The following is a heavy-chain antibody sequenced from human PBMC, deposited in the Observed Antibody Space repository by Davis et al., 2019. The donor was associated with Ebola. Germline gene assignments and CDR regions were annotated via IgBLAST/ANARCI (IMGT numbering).Heavy chain of an antibody. J-gene: IGHJ6*03. CDR1: GFTFSSYA. D-gene: IGHD2-8*01. Sequence: GGSLRLSCAASGFTFSSYAMSWVRQAPGKGLEWVSGISASGGSTYHADSVKGRFTISRDNSKNTLYLQMNSRRAEDTAVYYCAKVPNVGCFNGVCSYGDYYYMEVWGIGTTVTVSS. CDR3: AKVPNVGCFNGVCSYGDYYYMEV. CDR2: ISASGGST. V-gene: IGHV3-23*01.